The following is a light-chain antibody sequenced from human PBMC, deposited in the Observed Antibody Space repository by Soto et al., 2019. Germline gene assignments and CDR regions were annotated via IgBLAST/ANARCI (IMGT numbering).Light chain of an antibody. CDR1: QSVSSY. J-gene: IGKJ4*01. Sequence: EIVLTQSPATLSSPPGERATLSCRASQSVSSYLAWYQQKPGQAPRLLIYDASNRATGIPARFSGSGSGTDFTLTISSLEPEDFAVYYWQQRSNWPPLTFGGGTKVEIK. CDR3: QQRSNWPPLT. CDR2: DAS. V-gene: IGKV3-11*01.